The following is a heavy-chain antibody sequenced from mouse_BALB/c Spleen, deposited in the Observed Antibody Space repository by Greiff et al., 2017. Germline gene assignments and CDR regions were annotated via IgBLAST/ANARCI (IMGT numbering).Heavy chain of an antibody. D-gene: IGHD2-3*01. CDR1: GYTFTSYW. CDR3: ARSRKKISDGYYGYYAMDY. CDR2: IDPSDSET. V-gene: IGHV1-69*02. J-gene: IGHJ4*01. Sequence: QVQLQQSGAELVKPGAPVKLSCKASGYTFTSYWMNWVKQRPGRGLEWIGRIDPSDSETHYNQKFKDKATLTVDKSSSTAYIQLSSLTSEDSAVYYCARSRKKISDGYYGYYAMDYWGQGTSVTVSS.